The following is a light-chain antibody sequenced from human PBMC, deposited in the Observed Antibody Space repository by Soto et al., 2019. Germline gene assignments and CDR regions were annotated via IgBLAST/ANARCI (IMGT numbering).Light chain of an antibody. CDR3: SSYTSRSTLDYV. J-gene: IGLJ1*01. V-gene: IGLV2-14*01. Sequence: QSVLTQPASVSGSPGQSITISCTGTSSDVGGYNYVSWYQQHPGKAPKLLIYDVTNRPSGVSNRFSGSKSGKTASLTISRLQADDEADYYCSSYTSRSTLDYVFGTGTKVTVL. CDR1: SSDVGGYNY. CDR2: DVT.